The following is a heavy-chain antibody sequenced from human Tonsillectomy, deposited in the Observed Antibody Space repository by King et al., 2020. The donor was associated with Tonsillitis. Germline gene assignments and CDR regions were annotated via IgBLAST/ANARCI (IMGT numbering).Heavy chain of an antibody. CDR2: ISWDGGST. CDR3: AKDLTPEAGFWGGYFDS. J-gene: IGHJ4*02. V-gene: IGHV3-43*01. D-gene: IGHD3-3*01. Sequence: EVQLVESGGVVVQPGGSLRLSCAASGFTFNDYTMHWVRQPPGKGLEWVSLISWDGGSTYYADSVRGRFTISRDNSKNSLYLQMNSLRTEDTALYYCAKDLTPEAGFWGGYFDSWGQGTLVIVSS. CDR1: GFTFNDYT.